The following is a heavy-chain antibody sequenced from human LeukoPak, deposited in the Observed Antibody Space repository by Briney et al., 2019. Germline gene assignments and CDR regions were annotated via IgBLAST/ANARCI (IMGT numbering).Heavy chain of an antibody. J-gene: IGHJ3*02. CDR2: IYSGGST. CDR1: GFTVSSNY. D-gene: IGHD3-22*01. Sequence: PGGSLRLSCAASGFTVSSNYMSWVRQAPGKGLEWVSVIYSGGSTYYADSVKGRFTISRDNSKNTLYLQMNSLRAEDTAVYYCARIPPYYYDSSGLVAFDIWGQGTMVTVSS. CDR3: ARIPPYYYDSSGLVAFDI. V-gene: IGHV3-53*01.